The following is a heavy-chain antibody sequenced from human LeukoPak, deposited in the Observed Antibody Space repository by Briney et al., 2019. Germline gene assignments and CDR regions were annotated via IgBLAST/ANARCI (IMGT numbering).Heavy chain of an antibody. V-gene: IGHV1-69*13. Sequence: ASVKVSCKASGGIFNSKALSWVRQAPGQGLEWMGGIIPMFRTANYGQKFQGRVTITADDSTSTGYMELSRLRSDDTAVYYCARVDPSWNWFDPWGQGTLVTVSS. CDR3: ARVDPSWNWFDP. J-gene: IGHJ5*02. CDR2: IIPMFRTA. CDR1: GGIFNSKA.